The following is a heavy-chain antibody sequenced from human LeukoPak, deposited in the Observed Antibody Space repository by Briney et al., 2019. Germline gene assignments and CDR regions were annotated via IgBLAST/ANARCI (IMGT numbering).Heavy chain of an antibody. Sequence: PSETLSLTCTVSGGSISNYYWSWIRQPAEKGLEWIGRIYTSGSTNYNPSLKSRVTMPVDTSKNQFSLKLSSVTAADTAVYYCARGRCSGGSCYPRYYYYYMDVWGKGTTVTVSS. CDR3: ARGRCSGGSCYPRYYYYYMDV. V-gene: IGHV4-4*07. J-gene: IGHJ6*03. D-gene: IGHD2-15*01. CDR2: IYTSGST. CDR1: GGSISNYY.